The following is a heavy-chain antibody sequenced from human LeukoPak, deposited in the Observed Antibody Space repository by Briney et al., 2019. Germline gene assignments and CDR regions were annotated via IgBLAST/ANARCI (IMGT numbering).Heavy chain of an antibody. Sequence: ASVKVSCKASGYTFTGYYMHWVRQAPGQGLEWMGWINPNSGGTNYAQKFQGRVTMTRDTSTSTAYMELSRLRSDDTAVYYCARDVPPITMVRGVVKYYYGMDVWGQGTTVTVSS. CDR3: ARDVPPITMVRGVVKYYYGMDV. D-gene: IGHD3-10*01. J-gene: IGHJ6*02. CDR2: INPNSGGT. CDR1: GYTFTGYY. V-gene: IGHV1-2*02.